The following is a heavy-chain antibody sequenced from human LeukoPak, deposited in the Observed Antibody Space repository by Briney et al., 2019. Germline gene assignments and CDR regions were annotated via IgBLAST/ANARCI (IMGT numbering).Heavy chain of an antibody. D-gene: IGHD5-24*01. J-gene: IGHJ4*02. Sequence: GASVKVSCKASGGTFSSYAISWVRQAPGQGLEWMGGIIPIFGTANYAQKFQGGVTITADKSTSTAYMELSSLRSEDTAVYYCARGGGDGYNLSPALDYWGQGTLVTVSS. V-gene: IGHV1-69*06. CDR1: GGTFSSYA. CDR3: ARGGGDGYNLSPALDY. CDR2: IIPIFGTA.